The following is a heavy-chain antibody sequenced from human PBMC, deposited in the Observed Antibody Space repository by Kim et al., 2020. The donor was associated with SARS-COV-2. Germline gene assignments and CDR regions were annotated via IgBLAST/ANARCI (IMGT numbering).Heavy chain of an antibody. J-gene: IGHJ6*02. CDR3: ARGKNVLRFLEWQESYYYGMDV. CDR1: GFTFSSYS. Sequence: GGSLRLSCAASGFTFSSYSMNWVRQAPGKGLEWVSSISSSSSYIYYADSVKGRFTISRDNAKNSLYLQMNSLRAEDTAVYYCARGKNVLRFLEWQESYYYGMDVWGQGTTVTVSS. V-gene: IGHV3-21*01. CDR2: ISSSSSYI. D-gene: IGHD3-3*01.